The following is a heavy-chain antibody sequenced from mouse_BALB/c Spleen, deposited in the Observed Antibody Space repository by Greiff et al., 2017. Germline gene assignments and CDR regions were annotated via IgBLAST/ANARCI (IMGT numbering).Heavy chain of an antibody. CDR3: ARSLDYYGYWFAY. D-gene: IGHD1-2*01. Sequence: VKLVESGGGLVQPGGSRKLSCAASGFTFSSFGMHWVRQAPEKGLEWVAYISSGSSTIYYADTVKGRFTISRDNPKNTLFLQMTSLRSEDTAMYYCARSLDYYGYWFAYWGQGTLVTVSA. CDR1: GFTFSSFG. V-gene: IGHV5-17*02. J-gene: IGHJ3*01. CDR2: ISSGSSTI.